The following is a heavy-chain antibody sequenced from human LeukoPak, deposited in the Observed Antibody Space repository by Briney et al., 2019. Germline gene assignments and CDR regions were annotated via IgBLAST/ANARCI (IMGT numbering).Heavy chain of an antibody. CDR2: IKSKTDGGTT. D-gene: IGHD6-19*01. CDR3: TTDSGYSSGWYQFGYYFDY. Sequence: GGSLRLSCAASGFTFSNAWMSWVRQAPGKGLEWVGRIKSKTDGGTTDYAAPVKGRFTISRDDSKNTLYLQMNSLKTEDTAVYYCTTDSGYSSGWYQFGYYFDYWGQGTLVTVSS. CDR1: GFTFSNAW. V-gene: IGHV3-15*01. J-gene: IGHJ4*02.